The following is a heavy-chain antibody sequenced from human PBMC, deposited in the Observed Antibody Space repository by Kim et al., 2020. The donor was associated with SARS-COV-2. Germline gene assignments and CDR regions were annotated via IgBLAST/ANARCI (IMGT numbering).Heavy chain of an antibody. J-gene: IGHJ4*02. CDR2: IYYSGST. V-gene: IGHV4-59*08. D-gene: IGHD6-13*01. CDR1: GGSISSYY. CDR3: AVCRGYSSSCPFDY. Sequence: SETLSLTCTVSGGSISSYYWSWIRQPPGKGLEWIGYIYYSGSTNYNPSLKSRVTISVDTSKNQFSLKLSSVTAADTAVYYCAVCRGYSSSCPFDYWGQGT.